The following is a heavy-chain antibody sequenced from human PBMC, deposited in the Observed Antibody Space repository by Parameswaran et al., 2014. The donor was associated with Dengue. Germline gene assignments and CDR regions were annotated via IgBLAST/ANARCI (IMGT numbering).Heavy chain of an antibody. D-gene: IGHD3-22*01. J-gene: IGHJ4*02. V-gene: IGHV2-5*08. Sequence: RWIRQPPGKALEWLALIYWDDDKRYSPSLKSRLTITKDTSKNQVVLTMTNMDPVDTATYYCAHSGNYYDSSGYYDYFDYWGQGTLVTVSS. CDR2: IYWDDDK. CDR3: AHSGNYYDSSGYYDYFDY.